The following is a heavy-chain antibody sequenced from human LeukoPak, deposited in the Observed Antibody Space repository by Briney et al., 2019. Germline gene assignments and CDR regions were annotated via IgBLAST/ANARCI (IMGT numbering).Heavy chain of an antibody. D-gene: IGHD1-26*01. V-gene: IGHV2-5*02. Sequence: SGPTLVKPTETLTLTCTLSGFSLTTRRVGVGWMRQSPGKALQWLTLIYWDDDTRYRPSLRGRLAVTKDASKNQVLLTMTNVDPADTGTYYCAHRPGMGAHRFDVWGQGILVTVSS. CDR1: GFSLTTRRVG. CDR2: IYWDDDT. CDR3: AHRPGMGAHRFDV. J-gene: IGHJ4*02.